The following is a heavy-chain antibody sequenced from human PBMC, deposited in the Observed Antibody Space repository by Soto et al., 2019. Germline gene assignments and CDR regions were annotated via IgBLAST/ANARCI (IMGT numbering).Heavy chain of an antibody. CDR2: IIPIFGTA. V-gene: IGHV1-69*01. Sequence: QVQLVQSGAEVKKPGSSVKVSCKASGGTFSSYAISWVRQAPGQGLEWMGGIIPIFGTANYAQKFQGRVTITADESTSTAYIELSSLRSEDTAVYYCARAYGDYVDYYYYYGMDVWGQGTTVTVSS. J-gene: IGHJ6*02. D-gene: IGHD4-17*01. CDR3: ARAYGDYVDYYYYYGMDV. CDR1: GGTFSSYA.